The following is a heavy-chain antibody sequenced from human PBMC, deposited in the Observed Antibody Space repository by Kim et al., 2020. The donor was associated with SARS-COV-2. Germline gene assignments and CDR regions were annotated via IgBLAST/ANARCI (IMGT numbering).Heavy chain of an antibody. D-gene: IGHD6-19*01. V-gene: IGHV3-23*01. Sequence: GGSLRLSCAASGFTFSSYAMSWVRQAPGKGLEWVSGISGSGGSTYYADSVKGRFTISRDNSKNTLYLQMNSLRAEDTAVYYCAKSIAVAGNYYYGMDVWGQGTTVTVSS. CDR3: AKSIAVAGNYYYGMDV. CDR1: GFTFSSYA. J-gene: IGHJ6*02. CDR2: ISGSGGST.